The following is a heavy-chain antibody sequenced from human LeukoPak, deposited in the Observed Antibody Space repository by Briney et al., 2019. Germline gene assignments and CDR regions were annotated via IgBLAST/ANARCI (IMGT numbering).Heavy chain of an antibody. CDR3: ASGGLRYCSSTSCPENFDY. V-gene: IGHV4-34*01. D-gene: IGHD2-2*01. CDR2: IDHSGST. J-gene: IGHJ4*02. Sequence: SETLSLTCAVYGGSFSGYYWSWIRRPPGRGLEWSGEIDHSGSTNYNPSLKSRVTISVDTSKNQFSLKLSSVTAADTAVYYCASGGLRYCSSTSCPENFDYWGQGTLVTVSS. CDR1: GGSFSGYY.